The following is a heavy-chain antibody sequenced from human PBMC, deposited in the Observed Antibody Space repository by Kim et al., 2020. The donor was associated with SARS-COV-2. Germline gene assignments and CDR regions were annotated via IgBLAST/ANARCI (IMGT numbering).Heavy chain of an antibody. J-gene: IGHJ6*02. CDR2: INHSGCT. V-gene: IGHV4-34*01. D-gene: IGHD2-2*01. Sequence: SETLSLTCAVYGGSFSDYNWSWIRQPPGKGLEWSGEINHSGCTNVSPALKSRITISVDTSKSQFSLRLKSMTATDTAVYYCARGRAGVVPAPVLGLGPFYDYYAMDVWGRGTPVAVSS. CDR1: GGSFSDYN. CDR3: ARGRAGVVPAPVLGLGPFYDYYAMDV.